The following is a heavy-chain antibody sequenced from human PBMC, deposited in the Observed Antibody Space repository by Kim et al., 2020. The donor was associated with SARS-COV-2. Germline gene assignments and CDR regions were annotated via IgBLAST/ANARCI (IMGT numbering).Heavy chain of an antibody. Sequence: ADSVWGRFTISRDNYTNTLYLQMDSLRVEDTAVYYCAKDLLYVPGRGYFDSWGQGVLVTVSS. V-gene: IGHV3-23*01. D-gene: IGHD3-10*01. CDR3: AKDLLYVPGRGYFDS. J-gene: IGHJ4*02.